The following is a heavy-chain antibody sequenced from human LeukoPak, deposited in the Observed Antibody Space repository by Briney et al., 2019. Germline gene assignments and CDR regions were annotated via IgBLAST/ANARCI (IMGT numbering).Heavy chain of an antibody. V-gene: IGHV3-48*04. D-gene: IGHD5-12*01. Sequence: GGSLRLSCAASGFTFSSYSMNWVRQAPGKGLEWVSSISSSSSTIYYADSVKGRFTISRDNAKNSLYLQMNSLRAEDTAVYYCARDRAGEWLRPPFDYWGQGTLVTVSS. CDR2: ISSSSSTI. CDR3: ARDRAGEWLRPPFDY. CDR1: GFTFSSYS. J-gene: IGHJ4*02.